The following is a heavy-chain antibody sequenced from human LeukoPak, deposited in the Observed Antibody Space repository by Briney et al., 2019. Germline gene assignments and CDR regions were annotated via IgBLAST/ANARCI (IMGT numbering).Heavy chain of an antibody. D-gene: IGHD3-10*01. CDR1: GYSFATYW. CDR3: ARSLPGTMLRGYGMDV. CDR2: IYAGDSDT. Sequence: GESRKISCRGFGYSFATYWIGWVGQIPGKGLELMGSIYAGDSDTRYSPSFQGQITISANKSTSTAYLQWSSLKGSDAATYYCARSLPGTMLRGYGMDVWGQGTTVTVSS. J-gene: IGHJ6*02. V-gene: IGHV5-51*01.